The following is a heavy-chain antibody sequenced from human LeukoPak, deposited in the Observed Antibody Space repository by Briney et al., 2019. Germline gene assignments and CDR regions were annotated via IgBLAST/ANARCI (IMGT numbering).Heavy chain of an antibody. CDR1: GGSISSSSYY. V-gene: IGHV4-39*01. D-gene: IGHD6-13*01. J-gene: IGHJ4*02. CDR3: AGTSSSWYRVFDY. Sequence: KPSETLSLTCTVSGGSISSSSYYWGWIRQPPGKGLEWIGSIYYSGSTYYNPSLKSRVTISVDTSKNQLPLKLSSVTAADTAVYYCAGTSSSWYRVFDYWGQGTLVTVSS. CDR2: IYYSGST.